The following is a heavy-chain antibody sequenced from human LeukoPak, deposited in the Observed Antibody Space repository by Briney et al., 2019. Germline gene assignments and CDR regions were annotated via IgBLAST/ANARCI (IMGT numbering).Heavy chain of an antibody. CDR1: GFTFSSYW. J-gene: IGHJ4*02. V-gene: IGHV3-7*05. Sequence: GGSLRLSCAASGFTFSSYWMSWVRQAPGKGLEWVAKIKQGGSGKYYVDSVKGRFTISRDNAENSLYLQMNSLRVEDTALYYCARSDFWSGYHRGYFDYWGQGTLVTVSS. CDR3: ARSDFWSGYHRGYFDY. CDR2: IKQGGSGK. D-gene: IGHD3-3*01.